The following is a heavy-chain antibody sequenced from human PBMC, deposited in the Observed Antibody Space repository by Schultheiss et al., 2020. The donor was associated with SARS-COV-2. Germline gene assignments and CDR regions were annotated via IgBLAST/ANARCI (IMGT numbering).Heavy chain of an antibody. D-gene: IGHD4-23*01. V-gene: IGHV3-73*01. CDR2: IRSKANSYAT. Sequence: GGSLRLSCAASGFTFSSYGMHWVRQAPGKGLEWVGRIRSKANSYATAYAASVKGRFTISRDDSKNTAYLQMNSLKTEDTAVYYCARDRYGGTSDYRGPQGIIDYWGQGTLVTVSS. J-gene: IGHJ4*02. CDR3: ARDRYGGTSDYRGPQGIIDY. CDR1: GFTFSSYG.